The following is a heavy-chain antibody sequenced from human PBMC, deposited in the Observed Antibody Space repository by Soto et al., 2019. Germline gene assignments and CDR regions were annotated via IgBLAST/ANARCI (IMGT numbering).Heavy chain of an antibody. V-gene: IGHV3-53*01. CDR3: ARDPPGIAASGGGG. Sequence: EVQLVESGGGLIQPGGSLRLSCAASGFTVSNNYMRWVRQAPGKGLEWVSLIYSGGSTHYADSVKGRFTISRDNSKNTLYLQMNSLRGEDTAVYYCARDPPGIAASGGGGWGQGTLVTVSS. CDR2: IYSGGST. D-gene: IGHD6-13*01. CDR1: GFTVSNNY. J-gene: IGHJ4*02.